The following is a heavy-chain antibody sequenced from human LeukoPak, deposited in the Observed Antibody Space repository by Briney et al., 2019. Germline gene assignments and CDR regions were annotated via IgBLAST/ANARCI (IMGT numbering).Heavy chain of an antibody. J-gene: IGHJ5*02. Sequence: SETLSLTCAVYGGSFSGYYWSWIRQPPGKGLEWIGEINHSGSTNYNPSLKSRVTISVDTSKNQFSLKLSSVTAADTAVYYCARRIVVVPAATAKFDPWGQGTLVTVSS. V-gene: IGHV4-34*01. CDR1: GGSFSGYY. D-gene: IGHD2-2*01. CDR3: ARRIVVVPAATAKFDP. CDR2: INHSGST.